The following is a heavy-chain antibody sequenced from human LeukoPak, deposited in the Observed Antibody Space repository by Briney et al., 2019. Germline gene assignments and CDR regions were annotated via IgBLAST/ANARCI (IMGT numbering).Heavy chain of an antibody. CDR2: INPNSGGT. CDR1: GYTFTGYY. Sequence: GASVKVSCKASGYTFTGYYMHWVRQAPGQGLEWMGWINPNSGGTNYAQKFQGRVTMTRDTSISTAYMELSRLRSDDTAVYYCARDPRSLVPAASRFGPWGQGTLVTVSS. J-gene: IGHJ5*02. V-gene: IGHV1-2*02. D-gene: IGHD2-2*01. CDR3: ARDPRSLVPAASRFGP.